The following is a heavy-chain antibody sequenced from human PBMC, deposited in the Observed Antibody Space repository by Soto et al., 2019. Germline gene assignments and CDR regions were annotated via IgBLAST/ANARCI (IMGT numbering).Heavy chain of an antibody. Sequence: QVQLVESGGGVVQPGRSLRLSCAASGFTFSSYGMHWVRQAPGKGLEWVAVISYDGSNKYYADSVKGRFTISRDNSRNPLYLQMNSLRAEDTAVYYCAKDAAYGLDYWGQGTLVTVSS. CDR2: ISYDGSNK. D-gene: IGHD4-17*01. CDR3: AKDAAYGLDY. V-gene: IGHV3-30*18. CDR1: GFTFSSYG. J-gene: IGHJ4*02.